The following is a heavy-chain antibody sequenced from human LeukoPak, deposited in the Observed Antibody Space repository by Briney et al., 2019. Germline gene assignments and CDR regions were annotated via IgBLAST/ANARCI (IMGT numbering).Heavy chain of an antibody. D-gene: IGHD3-22*01. V-gene: IGHV3-74*01. CDR1: GLTFSSYW. Sequence: PGGSLRLSCAASGLTFSSYWMHWVRQAPGKGLVWVSRINSDGSSASYADSVKGRFTMSRDNAKNTLYLQMNSLRAEDTAVYYCAMSGYYVSFDYWGQGTLATVSS. CDR3: AMSGYYVSFDY. CDR2: INSDGSSA. J-gene: IGHJ4*02.